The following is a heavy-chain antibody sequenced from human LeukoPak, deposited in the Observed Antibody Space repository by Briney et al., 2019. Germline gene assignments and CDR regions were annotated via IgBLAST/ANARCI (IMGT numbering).Heavy chain of an antibody. J-gene: IGHJ4*02. D-gene: IGHD3-3*01. CDR3: ARDQFVVVPAAPYVLRFLEWLNGFDY. CDR2: ISYDGSNK. V-gene: IGHV3-30-3*01. Sequence: GGSLRPSCAASGFTFSSYAMHWVRQAPGKGLEWVAVISYDGSNKYYADSVKGRFTISRDNSKNTLYLQMNSLRAEDTAVYYCARDQFVVVPAAPYVLRFLEWLNGFDYWGQGTLVTVSS. CDR1: GFTFSSYA.